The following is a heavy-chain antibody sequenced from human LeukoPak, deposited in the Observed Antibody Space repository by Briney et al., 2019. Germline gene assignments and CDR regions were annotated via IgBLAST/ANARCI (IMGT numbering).Heavy chain of an antibody. V-gene: IGHV4-59*01. CDR1: GGSISSYY. D-gene: IGHD6-6*01. J-gene: IGHJ4*02. CDR2: IYYSGST. Sequence: SETLSLTCTVSGGSISSYYWSWVRHPPGKGLEWIGYIYYSGSTNYNPSLKSRVTISVDTSKNQFSLKLSSVTAADTAVYYCARVGSRVAARPFYDYWGQGTLVTVSS. CDR3: ARVGSRVAARPFYDY.